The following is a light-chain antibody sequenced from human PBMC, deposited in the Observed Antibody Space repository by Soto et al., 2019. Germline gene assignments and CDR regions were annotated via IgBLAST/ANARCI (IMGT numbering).Light chain of an antibody. CDR2: EVS. CDR3: SSYTSSSTLV. V-gene: IGLV2-14*01. Sequence: QSVLTQPASVSESPGQSITISCTGTSSDVGAYNYVSWYQQHPGKAPKLMIYEVSNRPSGVSNRFSGSKSGNTASLTISGLQAEDEADYYCSSYTSSSTLVFGGGTKLTVL. CDR1: SSDVGAYNY. J-gene: IGLJ2*01.